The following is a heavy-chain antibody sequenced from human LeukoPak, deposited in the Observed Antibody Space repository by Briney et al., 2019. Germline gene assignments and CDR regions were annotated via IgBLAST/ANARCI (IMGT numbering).Heavy chain of an antibody. CDR2: IWYDGDNK. J-gene: IGHJ4*02. Sequence: GGSLRLSCAASGFTFSSYAMHWVRQAPGKGLEWVALIWYDGDNKYYADSLKGRFTISRDNSKNTLYLQMNSLRAEDTAVYYCARGVGGYDFWSGCYYFDYWGQGTLVTVSS. CDR1: GFTFSSYA. D-gene: IGHD3-3*01. V-gene: IGHV3-33*01. CDR3: ARGVGGYDFWSGCYYFDY.